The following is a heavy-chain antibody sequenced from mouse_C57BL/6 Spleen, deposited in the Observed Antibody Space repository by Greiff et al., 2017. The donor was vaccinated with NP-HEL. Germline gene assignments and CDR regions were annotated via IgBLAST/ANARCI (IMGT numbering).Heavy chain of an antibody. CDR1: GYTFTDYY. CDR3: ARGPLLPSMDY. V-gene: IGHV1-26*01. D-gene: IGHD1-1*01. J-gene: IGHJ4*01. Sequence: EVQLQQSGPELVKPGASVKISCKASGYTFTDYYMNWVKQSHGKSLEWIGDINPNNGGTSYNQKFKGKATLTVDKSSSTAYMELRSLTSEDSAVYYCARGPLLPSMDYWGQGTSVTVSS. CDR2: INPNNGGT.